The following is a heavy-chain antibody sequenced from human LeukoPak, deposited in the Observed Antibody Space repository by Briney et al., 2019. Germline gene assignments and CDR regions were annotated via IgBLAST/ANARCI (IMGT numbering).Heavy chain of an antibody. CDR1: GFTFSDHH. D-gene: IGHD1-26*01. Sequence: GGSLRLSCAASGFTFSDHHMDWVRQAPGKGPEWVGRSKDKANRYTTEYAASVKGRFTISRDDSKKSVYLQMNSLKTEDTAVYYCAKKRSGSNYPFDYWGQGTLVTVSS. J-gene: IGHJ4*02. V-gene: IGHV3-72*01. CDR3: AKKRSGSNYPFDY. CDR2: SKDKANRYTT.